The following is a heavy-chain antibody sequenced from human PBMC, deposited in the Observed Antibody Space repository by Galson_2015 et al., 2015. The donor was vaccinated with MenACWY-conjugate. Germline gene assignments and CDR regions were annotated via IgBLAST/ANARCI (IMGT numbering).Heavy chain of an antibody. D-gene: IGHD6-19*01. J-gene: IGHJ4*02. Sequence: SETLSLTCTVSGGPISSISYYWGWIRQSPGRGLQWIGSINYSPSLESRVTISIDTSKNQFSLRLTSVTAADTAVYYCARNLVAGPLDYWGQGTLVTVSS. CDR2: INYS. V-gene: IGHV4-39*01. CDR1: GGPISSISYY. CDR3: ARNLVAGPLDY.